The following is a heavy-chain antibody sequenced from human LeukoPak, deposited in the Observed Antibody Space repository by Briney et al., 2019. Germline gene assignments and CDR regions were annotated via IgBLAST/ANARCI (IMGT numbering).Heavy chain of an antibody. CDR3: AKDRRGALYYFDY. V-gene: IGHV3-30*18. Sequence: GRSLRLSCAAPGFTFSSYGMHGVRQAPGKGLEWGAVISYDGGNKYYADSVKGRFTISRDNSKNTLYLQMNSLRAEDTAVYYCAKDRRGALYYFDYWGQGNLSPSPQ. CDR1: GFTFSSYG. J-gene: IGHJ4*02. D-gene: IGHD4/OR15-4a*01. CDR2: ISYDGGNK.